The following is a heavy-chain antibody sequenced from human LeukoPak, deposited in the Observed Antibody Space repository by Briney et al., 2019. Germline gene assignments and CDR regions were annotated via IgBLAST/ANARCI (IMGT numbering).Heavy chain of an antibody. D-gene: IGHD3-3*01. J-gene: IGHJ6*03. V-gene: IGHV4-59*01. CDR1: GGSISSYY. CDR3: ARGRRGTIFGVVTSNGYLYYYYYMDV. CDR2: IYYSGST. Sequence: SETLSLTCTVSGGSISSYYWSWIRQPPGKGLAWIGYIYYSGSTNYNPSLKSRVPISVDTSKNQFSLKLSSVTAADTAVYYCARGRRGTIFGVVTSNGYLYYYYYMDVWGKGTTVTVSS.